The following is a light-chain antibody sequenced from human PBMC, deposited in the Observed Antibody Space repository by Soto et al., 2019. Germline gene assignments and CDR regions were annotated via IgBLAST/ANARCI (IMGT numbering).Light chain of an antibody. CDR2: EVS. CDR1: SSDVGDYNY. V-gene: IGLV2-14*01. CDR3: SSYTSSSTWV. Sequence: QSALTQPASVSGSPGQSITISCTGTSSDVGDYNYVSWYQQHPGKAPKLMIYEVSNRPSGASYRFSGSKSGNTASLTISGLQAEDEADYYCSSYTSSSTWVFGGGTKLTVL. J-gene: IGLJ3*02.